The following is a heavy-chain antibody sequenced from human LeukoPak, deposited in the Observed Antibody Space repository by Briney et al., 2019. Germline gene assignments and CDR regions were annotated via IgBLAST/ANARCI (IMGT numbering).Heavy chain of an antibody. D-gene: IGHD3-10*01. J-gene: IGHJ4*02. CDR2: IYTGGGT. CDR3: ARESGSGSRGFDY. Sequence: GGSLRLSCAASGFTVSSIYMNWVRQAPGKGLEWVSVIYTGGGTYYADSVKDRFTISRDNSKNTLYLQMNSLRAEDTAVYYCARESGSGSRGFDYWGQGPLVTVSS. V-gene: IGHV3-66*01. CDR1: GFTVSSIY.